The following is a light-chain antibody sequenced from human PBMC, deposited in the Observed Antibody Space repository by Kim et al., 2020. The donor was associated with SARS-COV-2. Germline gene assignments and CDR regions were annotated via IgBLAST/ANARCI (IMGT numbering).Light chain of an antibody. J-gene: IGLJ3*02. CDR3: QSYDSDTYWV. Sequence: KTGTISCTRSRGSTASSYVQWCQQCPGSAPTTVIDEVDGRPSGVPDRFSGSVDTSSNSASLPISGLRTEDEADYYCQSYDSDTYWVFGGGTQLTVL. CDR2: EVD. CDR1: RGSTASSY. V-gene: IGLV6-57*03.